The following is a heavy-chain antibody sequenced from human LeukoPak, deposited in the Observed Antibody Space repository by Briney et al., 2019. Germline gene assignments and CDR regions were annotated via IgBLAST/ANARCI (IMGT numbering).Heavy chain of an antibody. Sequence: SESLSLTCTVSGASISSHSWSWIRQPAGKGLEWIGRIYTSGSTNYNPSLKSRVTMSVDTSKNQFSLKLSSVTAADTAVYYCAREGGGWYRRYFDYWGQGTLVTVSS. V-gene: IGHV4-4*07. CDR3: AREGGGWYRRYFDY. CDR1: GASISSHS. CDR2: IYTSGST. J-gene: IGHJ4*02. D-gene: IGHD6-19*01.